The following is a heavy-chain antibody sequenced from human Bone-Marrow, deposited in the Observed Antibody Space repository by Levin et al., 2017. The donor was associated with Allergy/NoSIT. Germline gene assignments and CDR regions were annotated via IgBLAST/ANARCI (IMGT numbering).Heavy chain of an antibody. CDR1: GGSFSGYY. CDR2: INHSGST. V-gene: IGHV4-34*01. CDR3: ARFPYYYDSSGYRGVIFDY. J-gene: IGHJ4*02. D-gene: IGHD3-22*01. Sequence: SPTLSLPCAVYGGSFSGYYWSWIRQPPGKGLEWIGEINHSGSTNYNPSLKSRVTISVDTSKNQFSLKLSSVTAADTAVYYCARFPYYYDSSGYRGVIFDYWGQGTLVTVSS.